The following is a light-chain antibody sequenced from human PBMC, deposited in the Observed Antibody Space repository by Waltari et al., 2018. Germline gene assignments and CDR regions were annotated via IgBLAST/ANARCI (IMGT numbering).Light chain of an antibody. CDR2: YGS. CDR3: QHRANRPPWT. V-gene: IGKV3-11*01. Sequence: EIVMTQSPATLSLSPGERVTLSCRASRSVNNFLLWYQQKPGQAPRLVMIYGSSRASGIPARFSGSGSGTDFNLTISSLEPDDFAVYYCQHRANRPPWTFGQGTRVEV. CDR1: RSVNNF. J-gene: IGKJ1*01.